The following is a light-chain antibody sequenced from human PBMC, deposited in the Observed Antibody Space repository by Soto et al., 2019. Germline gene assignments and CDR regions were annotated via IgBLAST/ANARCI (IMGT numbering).Light chain of an antibody. CDR1: QSISSY. V-gene: IGKV1-39*01. J-gene: IGKJ2*01. Sequence: DIQMTQSPSSLSASVGDRVTITCRASQSISSYLNWYQQKPGKAPKLLISTASSLQSGVPSRFSGSGSGTDFTLTISSLQPEDFATYYCQQSYRSLYTFGQGTKLEIK. CDR2: TAS. CDR3: QQSYRSLYT.